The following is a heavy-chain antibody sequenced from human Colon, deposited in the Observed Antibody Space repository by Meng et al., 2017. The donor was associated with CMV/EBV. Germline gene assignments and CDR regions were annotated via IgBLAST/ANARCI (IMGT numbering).Heavy chain of an antibody. Sequence: GESLKISCAASGFTFSSYAMSWVRQAPGKGLEWVSAISGSGGSTYYADSVKGRFTISRDNSKNTLYLQMNSLRAEDTAVYYCAKGTLDIVVVPAAIQMSYYYYGMDVWGQGTTVTVSS. D-gene: IGHD2-2*03. V-gene: IGHV3-23*01. J-gene: IGHJ6*02. CDR2: ISGSGGST. CDR1: GFTFSSYA. CDR3: AKGTLDIVVVPAAIQMSYYYYGMDV.